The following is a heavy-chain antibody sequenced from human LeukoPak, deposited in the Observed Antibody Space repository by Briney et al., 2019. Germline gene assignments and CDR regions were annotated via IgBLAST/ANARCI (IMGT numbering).Heavy chain of an antibody. Sequence: GGSLRLSCAASGFTFSNYPMNWVRQAPGKGLQWISYISRSSSPIYYADSVRGRFTISRDNAKNSLFLQMNSLRAEDTAVYYCAVSSSWYAFDIWGQGTMVTVSS. CDR1: GFTFSNYP. V-gene: IGHV3-48*04. CDR3: AVSSSWYAFDI. J-gene: IGHJ3*02. D-gene: IGHD6-13*01. CDR2: ISRSSSPI.